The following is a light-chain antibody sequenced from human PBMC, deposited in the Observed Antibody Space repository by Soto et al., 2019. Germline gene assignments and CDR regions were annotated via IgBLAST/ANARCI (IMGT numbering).Light chain of an antibody. CDR1: QSISTY. V-gene: IGKV1-39*01. J-gene: IGKJ2*01. CDR2: SVS. CDR3: QQSASGPFT. Sequence: DIQMTQSPDSLSASVGDRVTITCRASQSISTYLHCYQQKPGKAPKLLVHSVSNLQSGVPSRFTGSGSGTDFTLTISSLQPEDFATYFCQQSASGPFTFGQGTKLEI.